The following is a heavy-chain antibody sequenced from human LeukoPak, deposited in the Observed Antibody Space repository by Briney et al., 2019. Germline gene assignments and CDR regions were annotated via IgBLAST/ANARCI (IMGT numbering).Heavy chain of an antibody. D-gene: IGHD6-13*01. CDR2: IFHSGST. CDR1: GDSISNNIW. J-gene: IGHJ4*02. V-gene: IGHV4-4*02. CDR3: AKNAWYCLDY. Sequence: PSETLSLTCTVSGDSISNNIWWSWVRQPPGKGLEWIGEIFHSGSTNYNPFLKSRVTISLDKSKNQVALRVDSLTAADTAVYYCAKNAWYCLDYWGQGTLVTVSS.